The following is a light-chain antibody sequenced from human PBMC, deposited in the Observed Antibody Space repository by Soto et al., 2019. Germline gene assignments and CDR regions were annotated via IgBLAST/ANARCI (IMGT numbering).Light chain of an antibody. V-gene: IGKV1-39*01. CDR2: TSG. Sequence: INMTQSPSSLSASVGDRVTITCRASQRITTYLNWYQQKPGEAPKLLISTSGTLQRGVPSRFSGSGSGTDFTLTITSLQPADFATYFCQQTYSTPYTFGQGTQLEFK. CDR1: QRITTY. J-gene: IGKJ2*01. CDR3: QQTYSTPYT.